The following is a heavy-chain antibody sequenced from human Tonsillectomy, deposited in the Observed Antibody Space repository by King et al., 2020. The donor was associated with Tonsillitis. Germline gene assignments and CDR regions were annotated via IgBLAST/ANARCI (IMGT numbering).Heavy chain of an antibody. CDR3: ARDGRYSSGWSSTADY. V-gene: IGHV3-74*01. CDR2: ISDDGDTT. J-gene: IGHJ4*02. Sequence: VQLVESGGALVQPGGSVTLSCAASGFTFSNYWMHWVRQAPGKGLVWVSRISDDGDTTTYADSVRGRFTISRDNAKERLYLQMNSLRADDTAVYYCARDGRYSSGWSSTADYWGEGTLVTVPS. CDR1: GFTFSNYW. D-gene: IGHD6-19*01.